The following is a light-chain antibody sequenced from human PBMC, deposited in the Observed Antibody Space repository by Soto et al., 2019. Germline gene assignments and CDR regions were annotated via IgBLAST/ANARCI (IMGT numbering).Light chain of an antibody. J-gene: IGKJ1*01. CDR1: QSVDIK. CDR2: SAS. V-gene: IGKV3D-15*01. CDR3: QQYNNWPLWT. Sequence: EIVRTQSPATLSLSPGERLTLSCRASQSVDIKLAWYQKKPGQAPRLLIYSASTRATGVPDRFSGSGSGTELTLTISSLQSEDFAVYYCQQYNNWPLWTFGQGTKVDIK.